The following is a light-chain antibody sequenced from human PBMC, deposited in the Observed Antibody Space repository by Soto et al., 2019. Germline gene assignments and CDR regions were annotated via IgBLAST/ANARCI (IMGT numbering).Light chain of an antibody. CDR1: SNIGAGYD. Sequence: VLTQPPSVSGAPGQRVTISCTGSSSNIGAGYDVHWYQQKPGQAPVLVVYDDSDRPSGIPERFSGSNSGNTATLTISRVEAGDEADYYCQVWDSSSAHPGVFGTGTKVTVL. J-gene: IGLJ1*01. CDR3: QVWDSSSAHPGV. CDR2: DDS. V-gene: IGLV3-21*02.